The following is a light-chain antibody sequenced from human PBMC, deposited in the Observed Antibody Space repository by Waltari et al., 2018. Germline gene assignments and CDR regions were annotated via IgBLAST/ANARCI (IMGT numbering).Light chain of an antibody. CDR1: QSVSSNY. V-gene: IGKV3-20*01. CDR2: GSS. J-gene: IGKJ3*01. Sequence: EIVLTQSPGTRSLSPGERGTLSCRASQSVSSNYLAWYQQKPGQAPRLLVYGSSSRATGVPDRFSGSGSGTDFTLTISRLEPEDFAVYYCQQYGTSPTFGPGTKVDVK. CDR3: QQYGTSPT.